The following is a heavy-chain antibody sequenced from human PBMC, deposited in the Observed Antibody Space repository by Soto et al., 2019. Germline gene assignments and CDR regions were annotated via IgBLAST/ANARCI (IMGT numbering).Heavy chain of an antibody. D-gene: IGHD2-2*01. Sequence: PGGSLRLSCAASGFTFSSYAMSWVRQAPGKGLEWVSGISGSGGSTYYADSVKGRFTISRDNSRNTLYLQMNSLRAEDTAAYYCARNGLYCSSISCYDDYWGQGTLVTVSS. V-gene: IGHV3-23*01. CDR1: GFTFSSYA. CDR2: ISGSGGST. J-gene: IGHJ4*02. CDR3: ARNGLYCSSISCYDDY.